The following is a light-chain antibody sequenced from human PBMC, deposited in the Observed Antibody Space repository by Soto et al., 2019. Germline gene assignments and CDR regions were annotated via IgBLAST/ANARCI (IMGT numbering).Light chain of an antibody. CDR1: QSISSY. V-gene: IGKV1-39*01. Sequence: DIQMTQSPTSLSASVGDGVTITCRASQSISSYLNWYQQKPGQAPKFLIYAASYLQSGVPSRFSGSGSGTNFTLTISNLQPEDFATYSCQQSFSTPRTFGQGPKVDIK. J-gene: IGKJ1*01. CDR2: AAS. CDR3: QQSFSTPRT.